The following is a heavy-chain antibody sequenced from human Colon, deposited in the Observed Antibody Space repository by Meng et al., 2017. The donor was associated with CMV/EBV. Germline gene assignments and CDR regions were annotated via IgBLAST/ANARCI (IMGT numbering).Heavy chain of an antibody. CDR2: ISSGSSDI. CDR3: ASYTWTQLCI. D-gene: IGHD5-18*01. J-gene: IGHJ4*02. Sequence: GGSLRLSCAASGFTFSTYSMNWVRQAPGKGLEWVSSISSGSSDIYYADSVKGRFTISRDNAKNSLYLQMNSLGAEDTAVYYCASYTWTQLCIWGQGTLVTVSS. CDR1: GFTFSTYS. V-gene: IGHV3-21*01.